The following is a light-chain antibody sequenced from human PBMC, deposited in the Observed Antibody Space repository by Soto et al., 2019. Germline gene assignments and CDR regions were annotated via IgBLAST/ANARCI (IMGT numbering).Light chain of an antibody. V-gene: IGKV1-5*03. CDR3: QQYNSYSWT. CDR2: RTS. Sequence: DIQMTQSPSTLSASVGDRVTITCRASQSISSWLAWYQQKPGKAPKLLIYRTSSLESGVPSRFSGSGSGTEFTLTISWLQPDEFASYYCQQYNSYSWTFGQGTKVDIK. J-gene: IGKJ1*01. CDR1: QSISSW.